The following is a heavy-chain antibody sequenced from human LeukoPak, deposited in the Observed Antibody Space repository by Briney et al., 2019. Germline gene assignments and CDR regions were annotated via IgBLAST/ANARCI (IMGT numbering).Heavy chain of an antibody. CDR2: INPSGGST. J-gene: IGHJ6*03. CDR3: ARDNGPTYMGSSWHGNDYYYMDV. V-gene: IGHV1-46*01. Sequence: GASVKVSCKASGYTFTSYYMHWVRQAPGQGLEWMGIINPSGGSTSYAQKFQGRVTMTRDTSTSTVYMELSSLRSEDTAVYYCARDNGPTYMGSSWHGNDYYYMDVWGKGTTVTVSS. CDR1: GYTFTSYY. D-gene: IGHD6-13*01.